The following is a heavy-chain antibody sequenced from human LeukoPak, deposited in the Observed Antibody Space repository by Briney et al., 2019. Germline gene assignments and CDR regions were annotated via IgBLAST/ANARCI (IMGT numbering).Heavy chain of an antibody. CDR2: INHSGST. V-gene: IGHV4-34*01. D-gene: IGHD6-13*01. Sequence: PSETLSLTCAVYDGSFSGYYWSWIRQPPGKGLEWIGEINHSGSTNYNPSLKSRVTISVDTSKNRFSLKLSSVTAADTAVYYCARALGGAAAGKSGHWFDPWGQGTLVTVSS. CDR1: DGSFSGYY. CDR3: ARALGGAAAGKSGHWFDP. J-gene: IGHJ5*02.